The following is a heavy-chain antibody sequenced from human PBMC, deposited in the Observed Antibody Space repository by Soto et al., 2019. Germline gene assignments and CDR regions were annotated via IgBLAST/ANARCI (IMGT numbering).Heavy chain of an antibody. J-gene: IGHJ4*02. CDR3: AREDYSSIMGKGYVDY. Sequence: QVQLVQSGAEVKKPGASVKVSCKASGYTFTGYYMHWVRQAPGQGLEWMGWINPNSGGTNYAQKFQGWVTMTRDTSISTAYMELSRLRSDDTAVYYCAREDYSSIMGKGYVDYWGQGTLVTVSS. D-gene: IGHD6-13*01. CDR1: GYTFTGYY. V-gene: IGHV1-2*04. CDR2: INPNSGGT.